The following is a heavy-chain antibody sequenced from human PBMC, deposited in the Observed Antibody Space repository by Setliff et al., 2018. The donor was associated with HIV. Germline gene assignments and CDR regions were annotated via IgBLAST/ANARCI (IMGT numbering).Heavy chain of an antibody. J-gene: IGHJ4*02. Sequence: ASVKVSCKASGYTFTNYYIHWVRQAPGQGLEWMGRINSDSGGTNYAQTFQGRVTMTRDTSVSTAYMELSRLQSDDTAVFYCARGVKGIATTGKYYFDYWGQGTLVTVSS. V-gene: IGHV1-2*06. CDR2: INSDSGGT. D-gene: IGHD6-13*01. CDR1: GYTFTNYY. CDR3: ARGVKGIATTGKYYFDY.